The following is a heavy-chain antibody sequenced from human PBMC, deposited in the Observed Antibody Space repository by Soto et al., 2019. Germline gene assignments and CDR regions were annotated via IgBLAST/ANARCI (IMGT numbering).Heavy chain of an antibody. CDR2: ISYDGSNK. J-gene: IGHJ4*02. D-gene: IGHD3-3*01. CDR1: GFTFSSYG. Sequence: GGSLRLSCAASGFTFSSYGMHWVRQAPGKGLEWVAVISYDGSNKYYADSVKGRFTISRDNSKNTLYLQMNSLRAEDTAVYYCAKDRVTIFGVVIMYYWGQGTLVTVSS. V-gene: IGHV3-30*18. CDR3: AKDRVTIFGVVIMYY.